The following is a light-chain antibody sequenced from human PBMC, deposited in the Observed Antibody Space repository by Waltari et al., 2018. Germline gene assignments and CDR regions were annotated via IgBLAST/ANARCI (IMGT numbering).Light chain of an antibody. V-gene: IGKV3-20*01. CDR3: QKYDSLPAT. CDR2: HAS. J-gene: IGKJ1*01. Sequence: VLTQPPGTLSLSPGEGATLSCRPSERVRKFLAWYQQKPGQAPRLLIFHASNRASGIPDRVSGSGFGTDFSLTISKLEPEDFAVYYCQKYDSLPATFGQGTKVEIK. CDR1: ERVRKF.